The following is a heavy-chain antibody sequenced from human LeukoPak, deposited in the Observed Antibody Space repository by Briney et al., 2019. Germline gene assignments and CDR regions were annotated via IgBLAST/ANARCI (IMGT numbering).Heavy chain of an antibody. D-gene: IGHD6-19*01. CDR3: ATWYSSGWYRTLDY. Sequence: ASVKVSCKVSGYTLTELSMHWVRQAPGKGLERMGGFDPEDGETIYAQKSQGRATMTEGTSTDTAYMELSSLRSEDTAVYYCATWYSSGWYRTLDYWGQGTLVTVSS. V-gene: IGHV1-24*01. CDR1: GYTLTELS. J-gene: IGHJ4*02. CDR2: FDPEDGET.